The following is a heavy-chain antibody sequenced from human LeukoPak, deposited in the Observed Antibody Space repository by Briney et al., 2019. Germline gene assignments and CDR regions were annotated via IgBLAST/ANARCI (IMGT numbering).Heavy chain of an antibody. CDR1: GYTLTELS. V-gene: IGHV1-24*01. J-gene: IGHJ3*02. Sequence: ASVKVSCKVSGYTLTELSMHWVRQAPGKGLEWMGGFDPEDGETIYAQKFQGRVTMSEDTSTDTAYMELSSLGSEDTAVYYCATDLLGYCSSTSCYRGAFDIWGQGTMVTVSS. CDR3: ATDLLGYCSSTSCYRGAFDI. D-gene: IGHD2-2*02. CDR2: FDPEDGET.